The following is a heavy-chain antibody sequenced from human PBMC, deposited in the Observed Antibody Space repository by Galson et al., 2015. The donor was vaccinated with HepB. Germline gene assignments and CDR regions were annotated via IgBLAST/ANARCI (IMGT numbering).Heavy chain of an antibody. D-gene: IGHD5-12*01. V-gene: IGHV3-15*01. J-gene: IGHJ2*01. CDR1: GFSFSNAW. CDR2: IKSKRDGGTT. CDR3: ATDHGGYSGYDGYFDL. Sequence: SLRLSCAASGFSFSNAWMRWVRQAPGKGLEWVGVIKSKRDGGTTDFAAPVKGRFTIPRDDSKNMMYLQMDSLKTEDTAMYYCATDHGGYSGYDGYFDLWGPGTLVTVSS.